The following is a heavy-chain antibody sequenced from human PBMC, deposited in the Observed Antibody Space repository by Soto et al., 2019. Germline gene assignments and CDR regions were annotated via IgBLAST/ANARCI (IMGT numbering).Heavy chain of an antibody. V-gene: IGHV2-5*02. CDR1: GFSLSTSRVG. CDR3: XXXXXXXXXXXXXXX. Sequence: QITLKESGPPLVKPTQTLTLTCTFSGFSLSTSRVGVGWIRQPPGKALEWLALIYWDDDKRYSPSLKTRLTITKDTSKNQVVLTMTNMDPVXXXXXXXXXXXXXXXXXXXXXXXGQGTLVTVSS. J-gene: IGHJ5*02. CDR2: IYWDDDK.